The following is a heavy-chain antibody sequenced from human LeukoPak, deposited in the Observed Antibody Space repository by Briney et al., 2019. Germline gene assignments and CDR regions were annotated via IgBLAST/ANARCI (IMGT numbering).Heavy chain of an antibody. CDR1: GGSISSSNW. CDR2: IYHSGST. V-gene: IGHV4-4*02. D-gene: IGHD1-1*01. J-gene: IGHJ6*02. CDR3: ARDQHDLYYYYGMDV. Sequence: SGTLSLTCAVSGGSISSSNWWSWVRQPPGKGLEWIGEIYHSGSTNYNPSLKSRVTISVDKSKNQFSLKLSSVTAADTAVYYCARDQHDLYYYYGMDVWGQGTTVTVPS.